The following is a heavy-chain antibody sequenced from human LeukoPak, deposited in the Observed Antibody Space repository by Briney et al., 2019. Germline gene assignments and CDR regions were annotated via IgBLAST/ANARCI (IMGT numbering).Heavy chain of an antibody. CDR2: VFYAGIT. CDR1: GCSISSYY. CDR3: AWTLVRGVIKKNIWFGP. V-gene: IGHV4-59*01. Sequence: SETLSLTCSFSGCSISSYYWSWIRQPPGKGLEWIGTVFYAGITNYNHSPKSRVNMAIDTSESQVSLGLNAVTAADTAVYYCAWTLVRGVIKKNIWFGPWGQGTLVSVSS. D-gene: IGHD3-10*01. J-gene: IGHJ5*02.